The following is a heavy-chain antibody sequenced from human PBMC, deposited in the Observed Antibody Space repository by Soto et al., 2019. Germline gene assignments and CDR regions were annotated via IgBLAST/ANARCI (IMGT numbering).Heavy chain of an antibody. J-gene: IGHJ6*02. Sequence: PSETLSLTCAVSGYSISSGYYWGWIRQPPGKGLEWIGSIYHSGSTYYNPSLKSRVTISVDTSKNQFSLKLSSVTAADTAVYYCARDAGDSSGWHYYYYGMDVWGQGTTVTV. V-gene: IGHV4-38-2*02. D-gene: IGHD6-19*01. CDR1: GYSISSGYY. CDR2: IYHSGST. CDR3: ARDAGDSSGWHYYYYGMDV.